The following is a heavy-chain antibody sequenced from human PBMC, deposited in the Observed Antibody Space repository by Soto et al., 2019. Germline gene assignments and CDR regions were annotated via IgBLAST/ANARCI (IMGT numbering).Heavy chain of an antibody. V-gene: IGHV3-23*01. J-gene: IGHJ6*02. CDR3: AKDLYLLNRYFDWLQAEGDV. CDR2: ISGSGGST. CDR1: GFTFSSYA. Sequence: GGSLRLSCAASGFTFSSYAMSWVRQAPGKGLEWVSAISGSGGSTYYADSVKGRFAISRDNSKNTLYLQVNSLRAEDTAVYYCAKDLYLLNRYFDWLQAEGDVWGQGTTVTVSS. D-gene: IGHD3-9*01.